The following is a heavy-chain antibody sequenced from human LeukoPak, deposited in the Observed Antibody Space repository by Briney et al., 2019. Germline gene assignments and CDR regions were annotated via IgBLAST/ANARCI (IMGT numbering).Heavy chain of an antibody. V-gene: IGHV3-23*01. CDR1: GFTFSSYA. CDR2: ISGSGGST. J-gene: IGHJ4*02. D-gene: IGHD5-18*01. Sequence: GGSLRPSCAASGFTFSSYAMSWVRQAPGKGLEWVSAISGSGGSTYYADSVKGRFTISRDNSKNTLYLQMNSLRAEDTAVYYCAKVGPWIQLWFDFDYWGQGTLVTVSS. CDR3: AKVGPWIQLWFDFDY.